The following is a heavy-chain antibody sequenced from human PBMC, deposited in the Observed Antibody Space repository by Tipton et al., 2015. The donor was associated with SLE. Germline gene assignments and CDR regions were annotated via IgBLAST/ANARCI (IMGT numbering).Heavy chain of an antibody. CDR1: GFIFSSYW. CDR2: IKQDGSEK. D-gene: IGHD3-22*01. J-gene: IGHJ6*02. Sequence: SLRLSCAASGFIFSSYWMSWVRQAPGKGLEWVANIKQDGSEKYYVDSVKGRFTISRDNAKNSLYLQMNSLRAEDTAVYYCARDRYDSSGYYPKIYYYYGMDVWGQGTTVTVSS. V-gene: IGHV3-7*01. CDR3: ARDRYDSSGYYPKIYYYYGMDV.